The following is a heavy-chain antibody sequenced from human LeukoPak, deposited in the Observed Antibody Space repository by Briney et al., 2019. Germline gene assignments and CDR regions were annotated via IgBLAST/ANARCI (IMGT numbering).Heavy chain of an antibody. CDR2: FSGSGGST. V-gene: IGHV3-23*01. CDR1: GFTFSSYA. Sequence: LTGGSLRLSCAASGFTFSSYAMSWVRQAPGKGLEWVSAFSGSGGSTYYADSVKGRFTISRDNSKNTLYLQMNSLRAEDTAVYYCAKDQSTGTYYYYYYYMDVWGKGTTVTVSS. J-gene: IGHJ6*03. CDR3: AKDQSTGTYYYYYYYMDV. D-gene: IGHD7-27*01.